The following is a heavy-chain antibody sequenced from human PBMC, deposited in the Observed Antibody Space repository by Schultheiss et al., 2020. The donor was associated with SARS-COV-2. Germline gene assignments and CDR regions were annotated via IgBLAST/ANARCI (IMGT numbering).Heavy chain of an antibody. CDR2: IYTSGST. Sequence: SQTLSLTCTVSGGSISSYYWSWIRQPAGKGLEWIGRIYTSGSTNYNPSLKSRVTMSVDTSKNQFSLKLSSVTAADTAVYYCAREQWELGWFDPWGQGTLVTVSS. V-gene: IGHV4-4*07. J-gene: IGHJ5*02. CDR1: GGSISSYY. CDR3: AREQWELGWFDP. D-gene: IGHD1-26*01.